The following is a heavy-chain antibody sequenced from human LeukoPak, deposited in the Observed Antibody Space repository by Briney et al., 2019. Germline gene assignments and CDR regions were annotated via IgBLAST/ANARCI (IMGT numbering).Heavy chain of an antibody. CDR3: ARFNGPRLFDY. J-gene: IGHJ4*02. V-gene: IGHV4-34*01. CDR2: INHSGST. Sequence: SETLSLTCAVYGGSFSGYYWSWIRQPPGKGLEWIGEINHSGSTNYNPSLKSRVTISVDTSKNQFSLTLTSLTAADTAIYYCARFNGPRLFDYWGQGTLVTVSS. D-gene: IGHD2-8*01. CDR1: GGSFSGYY.